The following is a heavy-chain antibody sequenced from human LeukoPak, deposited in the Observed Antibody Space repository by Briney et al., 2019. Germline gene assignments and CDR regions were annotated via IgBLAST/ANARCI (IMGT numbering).Heavy chain of an antibody. J-gene: IGHJ4*02. CDR1: GFTFSSYG. D-gene: IGHD2-21*01. CDR2: IRFDGSNE. V-gene: IGHV3-30*02. Sequence: PGGSLRLSCAASGFTFSSYGMHWVRQAPGKGLEWVAFIRFDGSNEYYADSVKGRFIISRDNSKNMLYLQMNSLRAEDTAVYYCAKGGTAYCGGDCYLGYWGQGTLVTVSS. CDR3: AKGGTAYCGGDCYLGY.